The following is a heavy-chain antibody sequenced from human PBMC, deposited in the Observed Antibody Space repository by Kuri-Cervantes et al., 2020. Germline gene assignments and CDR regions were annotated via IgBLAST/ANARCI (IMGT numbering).Heavy chain of an antibody. J-gene: IGHJ3*02. CDR3: TTGEEEVGAFDI. CDR1: GFTFSNAW. Sequence: GGSLRLSCAASGFTFSNAWVSWVRQAPGKGLEWVGRIKSKTDGGTTDYAAPVKGRFTISRDDSKNTLYLQMNSLRTEDTAVYYCTTGEEEVGAFDIWGQGTMVTVSS. D-gene: IGHD1-26*01. V-gene: IGHV3-15*01. CDR2: IKSKTDGGTT.